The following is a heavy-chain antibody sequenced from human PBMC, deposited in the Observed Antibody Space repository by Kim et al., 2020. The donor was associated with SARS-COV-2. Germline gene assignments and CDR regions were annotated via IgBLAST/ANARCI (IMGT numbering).Heavy chain of an antibody. J-gene: IGHJ5*02. V-gene: IGHV1-69*04. D-gene: IGHD5-12*01. CDR1: GGTFSSYT. CDR3: ARDLSSSGYEGTDNWFDP. Sequence: SVKVSCKASGGTFSSYTISWVRQAPGQGLEWMGRIIPILGIANYAQKFQGRVTITADKSTSTAYMELSSLRSEDTAVYYCARDLSSSGYEGTDNWFDPWGQGTLVTVSS. CDR2: IIPILGIA.